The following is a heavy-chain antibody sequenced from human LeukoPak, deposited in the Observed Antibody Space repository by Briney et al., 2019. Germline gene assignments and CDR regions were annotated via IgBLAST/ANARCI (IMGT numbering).Heavy chain of an antibody. CDR1: GFTFSSYE. CDR2: ISTSGSTT. J-gene: IGHJ4*02. V-gene: IGHV3-48*03. CDR3: ARTVGAVDY. Sequence: PGGSLRLSCAASGFTFSSYEMNWVRQAPGKGLEWVSYISTSGSTTYYADSVKGRFTISRDNARKSLYLQMNSLRAEDTAVYYCARTVGAVDYWGQGALVTVSS. D-gene: IGHD1-26*01.